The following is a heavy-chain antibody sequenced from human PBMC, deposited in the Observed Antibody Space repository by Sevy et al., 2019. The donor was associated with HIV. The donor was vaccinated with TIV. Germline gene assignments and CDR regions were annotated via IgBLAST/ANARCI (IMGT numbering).Heavy chain of an antibody. D-gene: IGHD1-26*01. CDR1: GFTFSSFD. CDR3: AKDRLGSYKGLFHY. J-gene: IGHJ4*02. CDR2: ISNDGSNK. V-gene: IGHV3-30*18. Sequence: GGSLRLSCVVSGFTFSSFDMHWVRQAPGKGLEWVAFISNDGSNKYYEDSVKGRVTISRDNSKNTLYLQMNSLRAEDTAAYYCAKDRLGSYKGLFHYWGQGTLVTVSS.